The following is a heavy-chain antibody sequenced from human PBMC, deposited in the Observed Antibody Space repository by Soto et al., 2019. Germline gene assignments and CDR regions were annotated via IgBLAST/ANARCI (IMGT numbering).Heavy chain of an antibody. D-gene: IGHD7-27*01. CDR2: IYWDDDK. Sequence: SGPTLVNPTQTLALTCTFSGFSLTTSGVGVGWIRKTPGKALEWLAVIYWDDDKRYNPSLKNRLTITKDTSKNQVVLIMADMDPVDTGTYFCAHRGYMYGNWDHGYFDYWGQGTLVTGSS. CDR1: GFSLTTSGVG. CDR3: AHRGYMYGNWDHGYFDY. J-gene: IGHJ4*02. V-gene: IGHV2-5*02.